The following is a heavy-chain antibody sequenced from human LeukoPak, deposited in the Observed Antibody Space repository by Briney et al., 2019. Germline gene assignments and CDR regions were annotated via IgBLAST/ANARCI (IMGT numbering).Heavy chain of an antibody. J-gene: IGHJ4*02. Sequence: ASVKVSCKVSGYTLTELSMHWVRQAPGKGLEWMGGFDPEDGETIYAQKFQGRVTMTRDTSTSTVYMELSSLRSGDTAVYYCARVKSGSNAPNFFDYWGQGTLVTVSS. CDR3: ARVKSGSNAPNFFDY. V-gene: IGHV1-24*01. D-gene: IGHD1-26*01. CDR2: FDPEDGET. CDR1: GYTLTELS.